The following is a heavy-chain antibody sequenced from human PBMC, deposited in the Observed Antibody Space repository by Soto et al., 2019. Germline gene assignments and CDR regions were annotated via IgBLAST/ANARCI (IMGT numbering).Heavy chain of an antibody. J-gene: IGHJ4*02. V-gene: IGHV1-2*02. CDR1: GYTFTDNY. CDR2: INPTSGGT. CDR3: ARGYCSSTGCSHYFDY. Sequence: QVRLVQSGAEVKKPGASVKVSCKASGYTFTDNYIHWVRQAPGQGLEWMALINPTSGGTNYAQKFQGRVTMTWDTSISTAYMELRRLTSDDTAMYYCARGYCSSTGCSHYFDYWGQGTLVTVSS. D-gene: IGHD2-2*01.